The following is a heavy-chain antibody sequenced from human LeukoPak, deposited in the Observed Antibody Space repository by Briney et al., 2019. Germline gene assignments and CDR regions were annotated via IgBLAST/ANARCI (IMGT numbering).Heavy chain of an antibody. D-gene: IGHD1-26*01. J-gene: IGHJ2*01. CDR1: GFTFSTYS. CDR3: AREAGSGKEWYVDL. Sequence: PGGSLRLSCAASGFTFSTYSLNWVRQAPGKGLEWVSSVSSGSPSLLYADSVKGRFTISRDNAKNSLYLQMNSLRAEDTAVYWCAREAGSGKEWYVDLWGRGTRVTVSS. V-gene: IGHV3-21*01. CDR2: VSSGSPSL.